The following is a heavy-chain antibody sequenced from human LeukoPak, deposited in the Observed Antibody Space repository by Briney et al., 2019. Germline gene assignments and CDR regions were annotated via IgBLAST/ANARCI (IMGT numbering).Heavy chain of an antibody. V-gene: IGHV3-23*01. CDR2: IRGGGENT. D-gene: IGHD3-3*01. J-gene: IGHJ4*02. Sequence: GGSLRLSCAASGFTFSTYSLSWVRQAPGKGLEWVSAIRGGGENTYYADSVKGRFTISRDNSKDTLSLQMNSLRAEDTAVYYCAKDPRPYYDVPVGYWGQGTLVTVSP. CDR3: AKDPRPYYDVPVGY. CDR1: GFTFSTYS.